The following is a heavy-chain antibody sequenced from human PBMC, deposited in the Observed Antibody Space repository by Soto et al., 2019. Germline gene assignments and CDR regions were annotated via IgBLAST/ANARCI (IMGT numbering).Heavy chain of an antibody. CDR3: TGDRNNRVWYKY. J-gene: IGHJ4*02. V-gene: IGHV4-59*01. D-gene: IGHD6-19*01. Sequence: QVQLQESGPGLVKPSETVSLSCTVSGDPISRYHWSWIRQTPGKGLEWSGYVHNSGSTNYNPSLKSRVTVAKDTSRKQFSLRLRSVTAADTAVYYCTGDRNNRVWYKYWGQGTLVTVSS. CDR2: VHNSGST. CDR1: GDPISRYH.